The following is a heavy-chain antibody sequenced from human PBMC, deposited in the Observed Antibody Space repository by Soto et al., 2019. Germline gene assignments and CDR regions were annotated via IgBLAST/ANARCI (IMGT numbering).Heavy chain of an antibody. J-gene: IGHJ6*02. V-gene: IGHV3-33*01. CDR2: IWYDGSNK. Sequence: QVQLVESGGGVVQPGRSLRLSCAASGFTFSSYGMHWVRQAPGKGLEWVAVIWYDGSNKYYADSVKGRFTISRDNSKNTLYLQMNSLRAEDTAVYYCARDLHYYDSSGYYYYYYGMDVWGQGTTFTVSS. CDR1: GFTFSSYG. CDR3: ARDLHYYDSSGYYYYYYGMDV. D-gene: IGHD3-22*01.